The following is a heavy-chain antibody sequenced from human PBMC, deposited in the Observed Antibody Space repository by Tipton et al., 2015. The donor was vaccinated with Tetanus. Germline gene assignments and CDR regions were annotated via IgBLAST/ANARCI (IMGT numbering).Heavy chain of an antibody. CDR2: IYHSGST. CDR3: ARAGGGSWGNFDY. D-gene: IGHD6-13*01. CDR1: GGSVSSGSYY. V-gene: IGHV4-61*01. J-gene: IGHJ4*02. Sequence: TLSLTCTVSGGSVSSGSYYWSWIRQPPGKGLEWIGYIYHSGSTNYNPSLKSRVTISVDTSKNQFSLKLSSVTAADTAVYYCARAGGGSWGNFDYWGQGTLVTVSS.